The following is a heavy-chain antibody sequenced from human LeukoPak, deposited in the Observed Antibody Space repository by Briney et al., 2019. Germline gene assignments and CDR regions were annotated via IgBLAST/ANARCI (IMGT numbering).Heavy chain of an antibody. CDR1: GGSLTTDNW. D-gene: IGHD3-22*01. J-gene: IGHJ4*02. CDR3: ARGYYHDSK. CDR2: IHHSGST. Sequence: SETLSLTCAVSGGSLTTDNWWTWVRQPPGKGLEWIGEIHHSGSTNYNPSLKSRVTISIDKSKNRFSLKLTSVTAADTAVYYCARGYYHDSKWGQGIPVTVSS. V-gene: IGHV4-4*02.